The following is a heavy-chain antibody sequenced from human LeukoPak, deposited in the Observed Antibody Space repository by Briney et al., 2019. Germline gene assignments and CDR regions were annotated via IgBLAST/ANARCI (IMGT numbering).Heavy chain of an antibody. D-gene: IGHD2-2*01. V-gene: IGHV1-18*01. Sequence: EASVKVSCKASGYTFTSYGISWVRQAPGQGLEWMGWISAYNGNTNYAQKLQGRVTMTTDTSTSTAYMELRSLRSEDTAVYYCARDRRYCSSTSCLRGYYYYGMDVWGQGTTVTVSS. CDR1: GYTFTSYG. CDR3: ARDRRYCSSTSCLRGYYYYGMDV. J-gene: IGHJ6*02. CDR2: ISAYNGNT.